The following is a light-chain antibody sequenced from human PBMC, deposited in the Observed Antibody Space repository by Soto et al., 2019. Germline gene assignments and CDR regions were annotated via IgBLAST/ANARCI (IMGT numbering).Light chain of an antibody. J-gene: IGKJ4*01. CDR2: GAS. CDR1: QIVSTN. Sequence: EIVMTQSPATLAVSPGETATLSCRASQIVSTNLAWYQQKPGQTPRLLIYGASTRASGVPARFSGSGSGTEFTLTISSLQSEDFAVYYWQQYNIWPPLTFGGGTRVE. CDR3: QQYNIWPPLT. V-gene: IGKV3-15*01.